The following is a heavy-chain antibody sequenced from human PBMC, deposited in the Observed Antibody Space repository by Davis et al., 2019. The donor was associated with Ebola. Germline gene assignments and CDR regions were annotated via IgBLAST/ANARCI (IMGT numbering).Heavy chain of an antibody. D-gene: IGHD6-13*01. CDR1: GFTFDDYA. Sequence: SLKISCAASGFTFDDYAMHWVRQAPGKGLEWVSGISWNSGSIGYADSVKGRFTISRDNAKNSLYLQMNSLRAEDTALYYCAKDIAAAGTGLDYWGQGTLVTVSS. J-gene: IGHJ4*02. V-gene: IGHV3-9*01. CDR3: AKDIAAAGTGLDY. CDR2: ISWNSGSI.